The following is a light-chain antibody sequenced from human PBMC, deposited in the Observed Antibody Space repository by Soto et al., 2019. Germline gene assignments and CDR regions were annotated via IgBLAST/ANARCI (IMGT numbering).Light chain of an antibody. Sequence: IVMTQSPATLSVSPGEGATLSCRASQSVSSNLAWYQQKPGQAPRLLIYSASTRATGIPARFSGSGSGTEFALTISSLQSEDFAVYYCQQYNNWPPITFGQGTRLEIK. CDR3: QQYNNWPPIT. CDR1: QSVSSN. J-gene: IGKJ5*01. CDR2: SAS. V-gene: IGKV3-15*01.